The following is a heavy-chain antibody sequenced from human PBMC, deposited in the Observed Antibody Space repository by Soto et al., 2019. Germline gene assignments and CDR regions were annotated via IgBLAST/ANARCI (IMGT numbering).Heavy chain of an antibody. CDR3: AKGPVIVVVPAAIYFDY. D-gene: IGHD2-2*01. V-gene: IGHV3-23*01. CDR1: GFTFRNYA. Sequence: AGGSLRLSCAPSGFTFRNYAMNWVRQAPGKGLEWVSTISGRGDNTFYADSVKGRFTISRDNSKNTLSLQMNSLRAEDTAVYYCAKGPVIVVVPAAIYFDYWGQGALVTVSS. J-gene: IGHJ4*02. CDR2: ISGRGDNT.